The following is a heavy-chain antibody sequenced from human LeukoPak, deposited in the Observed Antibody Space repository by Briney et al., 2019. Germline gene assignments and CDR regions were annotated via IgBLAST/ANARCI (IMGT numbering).Heavy chain of an antibody. D-gene: IGHD3-10*01. J-gene: IGHJ4*02. Sequence: GGSLRLSCAASGFTFSSYAMHWVRKAPGKGLEWVAVISYDGSNKYYADSVKGRFTISRDNSKNTLYLQMNSLRAEDTAVYYCARDRTYYYGSGRKDYWGQGTLVTVSS. CDR3: ARDRTYYYGSGRKDY. CDR1: GFTFSSYA. CDR2: ISYDGSNK. V-gene: IGHV3-30-3*01.